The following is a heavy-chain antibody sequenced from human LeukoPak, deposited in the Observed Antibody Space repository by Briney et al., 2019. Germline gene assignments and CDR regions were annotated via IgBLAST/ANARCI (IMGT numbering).Heavy chain of an antibody. D-gene: IGHD3-10*01. CDR1: GYTFTSYG. Sequence: ASVKVSCKASGYTFTSYGISWVRQAPGQGLEWVGWISANDGNTDYPQKLQGRVTMTTDTSTSTAYMELRSLRSDGTAVYYCARESHVTREDYWGQGTLVTVSS. J-gene: IGHJ4*02. V-gene: IGHV1-18*01. CDR3: ARESHVTREDY. CDR2: ISANDGNT.